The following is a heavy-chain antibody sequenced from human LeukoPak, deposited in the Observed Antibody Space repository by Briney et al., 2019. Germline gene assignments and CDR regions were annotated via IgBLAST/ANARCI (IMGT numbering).Heavy chain of an antibody. J-gene: IGHJ4*02. V-gene: IGHV4-30-4*07. D-gene: IGHD3-16*01. CDR2: IYDSGRA. CDR1: GGSISTGGYS. Sequence: SQTLSLTCAVSGGSISTGGYSWSWIGQPPGKTLEWIGYIYDSGRAYYNPSLKSRVTISMDTSSNHFSLKLRSVTAADTAVYYCVRDIYDDNNWGQGTLVTVSS. CDR3: VRDIYDDNN.